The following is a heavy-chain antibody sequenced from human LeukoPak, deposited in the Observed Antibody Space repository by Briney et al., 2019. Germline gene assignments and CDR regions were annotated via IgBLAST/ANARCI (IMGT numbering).Heavy chain of an antibody. CDR1: GFTFSSYA. CDR3: ARSSYSSSSSV. Sequence: GGSLRLSCAASGFTFSSYAMSWVRQAPGKGLEWVSGISSSGGSTYYADSVKGRFTISRDNSKHTLFLQMSSLRAEDTAVYYCARSSYSSSSSVWGQGTMVTVSS. V-gene: IGHV3-23*01. D-gene: IGHD6-6*01. CDR2: ISSSGGST. J-gene: IGHJ3*01.